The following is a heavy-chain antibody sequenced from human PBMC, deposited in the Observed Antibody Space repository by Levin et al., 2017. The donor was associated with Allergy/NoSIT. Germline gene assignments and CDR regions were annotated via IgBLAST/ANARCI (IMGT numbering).Heavy chain of an antibody. J-gene: IGHJ4*02. CDR2: IIPIFGTA. CDR3: AREEANWGLNPFDY. V-gene: IGHV1-69*13. D-gene: IGHD7-27*01. CDR1: GGTFSSYA. Sequence: ASVKVSCKASGGTFSSYAISWVRQAPGQGLEWMGGIIPIFGTANYAQKFQGRVTITADESTSTAYMELSSLRSEDTAVYYCAREEANWGLNPFDYWGQGTLVTVSS.